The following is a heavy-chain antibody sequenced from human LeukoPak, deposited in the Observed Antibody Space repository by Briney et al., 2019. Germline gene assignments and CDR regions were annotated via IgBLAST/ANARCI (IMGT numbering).Heavy chain of an antibody. J-gene: IGHJ4*02. CDR2: ISYDGSNK. D-gene: IGHD3-10*01. Sequence: GRSLRLSCAASGFTFSSYGMHWVRQAPGKGLEWVAVISYDGSNKYYADSVKGRFTISRDNSKNTPYLQMNSLRAEDTAVYYCAKGSGSPFDYWGQGTLVTVSS. CDR1: GFTFSSYG. V-gene: IGHV3-30*18. CDR3: AKGSGSPFDY.